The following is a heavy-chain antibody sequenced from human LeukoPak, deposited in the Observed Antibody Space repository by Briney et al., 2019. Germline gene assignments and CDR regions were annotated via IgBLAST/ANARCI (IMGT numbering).Heavy chain of an antibody. CDR1: GGTFSSYA. J-gene: IGHJ5*02. Sequence: SVKVPCKASGGTFSSYAISWGRQAPGQGLEWMGGIIPIFGTANYAQKFQGRVTITADESTSTAYMELSSLRSEDTAVYYCARSYCTNGVCHIHDYWFDPWGQGTLVTVSS. CDR3: ARSYCTNGVCHIHDYWFDP. V-gene: IGHV1-69*13. CDR2: IIPIFGTA. D-gene: IGHD2-8*01.